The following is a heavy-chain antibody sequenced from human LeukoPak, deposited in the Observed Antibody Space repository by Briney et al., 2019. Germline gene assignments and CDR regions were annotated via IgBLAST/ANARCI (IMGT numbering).Heavy chain of an antibody. CDR2: IYYSGST. D-gene: IGHD3-22*01. Sequence: SETLSLTCTVSGGSISSGGYYWSWLRQHPGKGLEWIGYIYYSGSTYYNPSLKSRVTISVDTSKNQFSLKLSSVTAADTAVYYCARGYYYDSSGYYSGVFDYWGQGTLVTVSS. CDR1: GGSISSGGYY. J-gene: IGHJ4*02. CDR3: ARGYYYDSSGYYSGVFDY. V-gene: IGHV4-31*03.